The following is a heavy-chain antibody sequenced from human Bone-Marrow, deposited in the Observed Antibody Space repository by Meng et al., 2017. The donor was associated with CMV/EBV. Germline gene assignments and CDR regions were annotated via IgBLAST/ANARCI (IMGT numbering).Heavy chain of an antibody. V-gene: IGHV4-38-2*02. D-gene: IGHD3-9*01. CDR2: IYHSGST. CDR1: GYSISRGYY. CDR3: ASQYLSDYDILTGFPASLTN. Sequence: SETLSLTCTVSGYSISRGYYWGWIRQPPGKGLEWIGSIYHSGSTYYNPSLKSRVTISVDTSKNQFSLKLSSVTAADTAVYYCASQYLSDYDILTGFPASLTNWGQGTLVTVSS. J-gene: IGHJ4*02.